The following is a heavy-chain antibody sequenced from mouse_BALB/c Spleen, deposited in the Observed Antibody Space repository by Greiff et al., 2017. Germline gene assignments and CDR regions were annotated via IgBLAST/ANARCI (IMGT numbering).Heavy chain of an antibody. Sequence: VQLQESGPGLVAPSQSLSITCTVSGFSLTGYGVNWVRQPPGKGLEWLGMIWGDGSTDYNSALKSRLSISKDNSKSQVFLKINSLQTDDTARYYCARDPDEDYAMDYWGQGTSVTVSS. CDR2: IWGDGST. CDR1: GFSLTGYG. V-gene: IGHV2-6-7*01. CDR3: ARDPDEDYAMDY. J-gene: IGHJ4*01.